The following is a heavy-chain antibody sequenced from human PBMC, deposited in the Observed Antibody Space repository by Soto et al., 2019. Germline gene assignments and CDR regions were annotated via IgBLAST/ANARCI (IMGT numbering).Heavy chain of an antibody. V-gene: IGHV3-23*01. CDR3: SNYRHPDGRWPFAY. CDR1: GFSFRTYT. CDR2: IYGSGDGET. Sequence: GGSLRLSCAASGFSFRTYTFSWVRQAPGKGLEWVSGIYGSGDGETFYADSVRGRFTISRDDSINTLYLQMNNLRADDTAMYYCSNYRHPDGRWPFAYWGQGTLVTVSA. J-gene: IGHJ4*02.